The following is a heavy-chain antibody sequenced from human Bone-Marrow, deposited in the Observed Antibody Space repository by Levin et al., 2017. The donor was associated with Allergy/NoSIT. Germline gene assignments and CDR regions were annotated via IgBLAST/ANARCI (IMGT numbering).Heavy chain of an antibody. CDR3: AKAGSSGWSF. V-gene: IGHV7-4-1*02. CDR1: GYTFTDYP. J-gene: IGHJ4*02. Sequence: ASVKVSCKASGYTFTDYPINWVRQAPGQGLEWMGWINTVTGNPTYAHGFAGRFVFSLDASVRTAFLQIRSLKTEDTAFYYCAKAGSSGWSFGDPGTLVTVSS. D-gene: IGHD6-19*01. CDR2: INTVTGNP.